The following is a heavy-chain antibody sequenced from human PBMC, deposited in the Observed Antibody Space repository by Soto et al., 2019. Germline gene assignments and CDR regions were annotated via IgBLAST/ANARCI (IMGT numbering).Heavy chain of an antibody. CDR1: GGTLSDHG. CDR2: TIPVFNTA. Sequence: QVQLEQSGAEVQKPGSSVKVSCKATGGTLSDHGVAWLRQAPGQGLEWMGGTIPVFNTAKYAQKFQGRVTVTADKFTNIAYMELSSLRSEDTAFYFCARGVYGSGNYYTGPSAFDIWGQGTIVIVSA. V-gene: IGHV1-69*06. CDR3: ARGVYGSGNYYTGPSAFDI. J-gene: IGHJ3*02. D-gene: IGHD3-10*01.